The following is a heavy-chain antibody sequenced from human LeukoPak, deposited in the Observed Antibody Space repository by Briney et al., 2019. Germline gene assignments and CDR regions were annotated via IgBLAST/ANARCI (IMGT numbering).Heavy chain of an antibody. CDR3: ARGVGDIVPFDI. CDR2: IYYSGST. V-gene: IGHV4-31*03. CDR1: GGSISSGGYY. J-gene: IGHJ3*02. D-gene: IGHD2-8*01. Sequence: SETLSLTCTVSGGSISSGGYYWSWIRQHPGKGLEWIGYIYYSGSTYYNPFLKSRVTISVDTSKNQFSLKLSSVTAADTAVYYCARGVGDIVPFDIWGQGTMVTVSS.